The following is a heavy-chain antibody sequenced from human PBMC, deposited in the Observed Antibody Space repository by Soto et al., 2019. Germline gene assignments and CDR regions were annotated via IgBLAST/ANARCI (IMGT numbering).Heavy chain of an antibody. CDR3: ARATLLGYCSGGSCYSDYYYGMDV. CDR2: ISAYNGNT. Sequence: QVQLVQSGAEVKKPGASVKVSCKASGYTFTSYGISWVRQAPGQGLKWMGWISAYNGNTNYAQKLQGRVTMTTDTSTSTAYMELRSLRSDDTAVYYCARATLLGYCSGGSCYSDYYYGMDVWGQGTTVTVSS. V-gene: IGHV1-18*01. J-gene: IGHJ6*02. CDR1: GYTFTSYG. D-gene: IGHD2-15*01.